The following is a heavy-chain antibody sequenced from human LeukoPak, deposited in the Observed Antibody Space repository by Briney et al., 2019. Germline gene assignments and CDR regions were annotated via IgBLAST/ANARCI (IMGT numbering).Heavy chain of an antibody. CDR3: AGTDIDAFDI. CDR2: FDPEDGET. V-gene: IGHV1-24*01. Sequence: ASVKVSCKVSGYTLTELSMHWVRQAPGKGLEWMGGFDPEDGETIYAQKFQGRVTMTEDASTDTAYMELSSLRSEDTAVYYCAGTDIDAFDIWAKGQWSPSLQ. CDR1: GYTLTELS. D-gene: IGHD2-15*01. J-gene: IGHJ3*02.